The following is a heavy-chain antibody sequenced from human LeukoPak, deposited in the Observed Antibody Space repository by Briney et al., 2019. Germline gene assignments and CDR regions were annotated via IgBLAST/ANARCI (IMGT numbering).Heavy chain of an antibody. CDR2: ISGSGGST. Sequence: GGSLRLSCAASGFTFSNAWMNWVRQAPGKGLEWVSTISGSGGSTYYADSVKGRFTISRDNSKNTLYLQMNSLRAEDTAIYYCAKADRADVPSKVDYWGQGTLVTVSS. CDR3: AKADRADVPSKVDY. J-gene: IGHJ4*02. V-gene: IGHV3-23*01. D-gene: IGHD3-10*01. CDR1: GFTFSNAW.